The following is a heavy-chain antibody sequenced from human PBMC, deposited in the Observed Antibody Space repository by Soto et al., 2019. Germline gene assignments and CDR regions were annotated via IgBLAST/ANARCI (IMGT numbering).Heavy chain of an antibody. D-gene: IGHD5-12*01. CDR3: ALFRRDGYLFDY. Sequence: SETLSLTCTVSGGSVSSGSYYWSWIRQPPGKGLEWIGYIYYSGSTNYNPSLKSRVTISVDTSKNQFSLKLSSVTAADTAVYYCALFRRDGYLFDYWGQGTLVTVSS. J-gene: IGHJ4*02. CDR2: IYYSGST. CDR1: GGSVSSGSYY. V-gene: IGHV4-61*01.